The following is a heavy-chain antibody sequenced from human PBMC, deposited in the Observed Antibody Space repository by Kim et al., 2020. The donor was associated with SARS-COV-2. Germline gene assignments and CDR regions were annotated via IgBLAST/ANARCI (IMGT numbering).Heavy chain of an antibody. CDR3: AKSLGGTDYFDY. J-gene: IGHJ4*02. V-gene: IGHV3-33*06. Sequence: YYADSVKGRFTISRDNSKNTLYLQMNSLRAEDTAVYYCAKSLGGTDYFDYWGQGTLVAVSS. D-gene: IGHD2-15*01.